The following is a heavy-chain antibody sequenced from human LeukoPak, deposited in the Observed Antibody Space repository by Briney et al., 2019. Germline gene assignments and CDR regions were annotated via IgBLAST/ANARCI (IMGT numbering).Heavy chain of an antibody. CDR3: ARESGFGENRRYFDY. J-gene: IGHJ4*02. V-gene: IGHV3-33*01. Sequence: GGSLRLSCAASGFTFSSYGMHWVRQAPGKGLEGVAVIWYDGSNKYYADSVKGRFTISRDNSKNTLYLQMNSLRAEDTAVYYCARESGFGENRRYFDYWGQGTLVTVSS. CDR2: IWYDGSNK. CDR1: GFTFSSYG. D-gene: IGHD3-10*01.